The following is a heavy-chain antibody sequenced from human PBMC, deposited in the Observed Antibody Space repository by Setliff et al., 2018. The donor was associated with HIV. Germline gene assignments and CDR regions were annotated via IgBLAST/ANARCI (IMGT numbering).Heavy chain of an antibody. CDR3: ARDRGSYNFWSGLARGDNWFDP. CDR1: GGSISGHY. D-gene: IGHD3-3*01. J-gene: IGHJ5*02. CDR2: IYHSGST. Sequence: SETLSLTCTVSGGSISGHYWSWIRQPPGKALEWIGYIYHSGSTNYNPSLKSRVTISVDTSKNKLSLKLSSVTAADTAVYYCARDRGSYNFWSGLARGDNWFDPWGQGTLVTVSS. V-gene: IGHV4-59*11.